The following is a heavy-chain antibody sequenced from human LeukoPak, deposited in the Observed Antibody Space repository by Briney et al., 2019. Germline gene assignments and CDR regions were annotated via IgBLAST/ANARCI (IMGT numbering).Heavy chain of an antibody. CDR3: ARDPFMTTGWGIDY. Sequence: PGGSLRLSCAASGFTFSDEYMNWIRQAPGKGLEWVSYISESGNIIYYADSVKGRFTISRDNARNSLYLQMNSLRAEDTPVYYCARDPFMTTGWGIDYWGQGTLVTVSS. V-gene: IGHV3-11*01. J-gene: IGHJ4*02. D-gene: IGHD4-17*01. CDR1: GFTFSDEY. CDR2: ISESGNII.